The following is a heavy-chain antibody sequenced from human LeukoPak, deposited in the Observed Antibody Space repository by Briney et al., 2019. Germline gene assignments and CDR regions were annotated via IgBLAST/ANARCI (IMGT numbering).Heavy chain of an antibody. CDR1: GGSISSYY. Sequence: SETLSLTCTVSGGSISSYYWSWIRQPPGKGLEWIGYIYYSGSTNYIPSLKSRVTISVDTSKNQFSLKLSSVTAADKAVYYCARLPYYYDSSGYPSSYYYYGMDVWGQGTTVTVSS. CDR3: ARLPYYYDSSGYPSSYYYYGMDV. J-gene: IGHJ6*02. D-gene: IGHD3-22*01. V-gene: IGHV4-59*01. CDR2: IYYSGST.